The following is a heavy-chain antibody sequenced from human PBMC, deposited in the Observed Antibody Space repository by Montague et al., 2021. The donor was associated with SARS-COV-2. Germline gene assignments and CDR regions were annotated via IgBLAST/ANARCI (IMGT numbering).Heavy chain of an antibody. CDR3: AKGYYYDTSGYLHPFDS. CDR2: ITGSGGSK. Sequence: SLRLSCAASGFTFRSYGMSWVRQAPGKGLEWVSVITGSGGSKYYADSVKGRFTISRDNSKNTLYLQMNSLRAEDTAVYYCAKGYYYDTSGYLHPFDSWGQGTLVTVSS. D-gene: IGHD3-22*01. J-gene: IGHJ4*02. CDR1: GFTFRSYG. V-gene: IGHV3-23*01.